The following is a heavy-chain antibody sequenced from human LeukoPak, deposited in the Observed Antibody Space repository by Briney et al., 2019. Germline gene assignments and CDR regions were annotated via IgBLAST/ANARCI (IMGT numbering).Heavy chain of an antibody. CDR3: TSLTGRNGYYYYYMDV. D-gene: IGHD3-9*01. CDR1: RYTLTELS. J-gene: IGHJ6*03. Sequence: ASVKVSCKVSRYTLTELSMNWVRQAPGTGLEWMGGFDPEEGETIYAQKFQGRVTMTEDTSTDTAYMELSSLSSEDTAVYYCTSLTGRNGYYYYYMDVWGKGTTVTVSS. CDR2: FDPEEGET. V-gene: IGHV1-24*01.